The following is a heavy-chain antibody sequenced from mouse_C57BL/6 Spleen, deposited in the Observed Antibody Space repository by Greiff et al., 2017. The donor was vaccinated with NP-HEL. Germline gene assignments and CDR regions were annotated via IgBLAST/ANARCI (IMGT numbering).Heavy chain of an antibody. CDR2: IYPGDGDT. V-gene: IGHV1-82*01. CDR3: ARSRDYYFDY. D-gene: IGHD3-3*01. CDR1: GYAFSSSW. J-gene: IGHJ2*01. Sequence: QVQLQQSGPELVKPGASVKISCKASGYAFSSSWMNWVKQRPGKGLEWIGRIYPGDGDTNYNGKFKGKATLTADKSSSTAYMQLSSLTSEDSAVYFCARSRDYYFDYWGQGTTLTVSS.